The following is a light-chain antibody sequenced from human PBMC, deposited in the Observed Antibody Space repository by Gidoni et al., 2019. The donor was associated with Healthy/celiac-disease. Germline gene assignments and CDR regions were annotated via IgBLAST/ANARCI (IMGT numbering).Light chain of an antibody. CDR2: AAS. CDR3: QKYNSAPWT. J-gene: IGKJ1*01. V-gene: IGKV1-27*01. CDR1: QGISNY. Sequence: DIQMTQSPSSVGDRVTITCRASQGISNYLAWYQQKPGKVPKLLIYAASTLQSGVPSRFSGSGSGTDFTLTISSLQPEDVATYYCQKYNSAPWTFGQGTKVEIK.